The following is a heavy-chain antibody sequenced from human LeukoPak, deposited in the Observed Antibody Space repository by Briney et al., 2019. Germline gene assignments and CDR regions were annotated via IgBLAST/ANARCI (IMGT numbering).Heavy chain of an antibody. J-gene: IGHJ4*02. D-gene: IGHD2-21*02. CDR3: ASSGGGGDGREATLDY. Sequence: PSETLSLTCTVSGGSISGYYWSWIRQPPGKGLEWVGYIYYSGSTKYNPSLKIRVTISVDTTKNQFSLKLSSVTAADTAVYYCASSGGGGDGREATLDYWGQGTLVTVSS. CDR1: GGSISGYY. CDR2: IYYSGST. V-gene: IGHV4-59*01.